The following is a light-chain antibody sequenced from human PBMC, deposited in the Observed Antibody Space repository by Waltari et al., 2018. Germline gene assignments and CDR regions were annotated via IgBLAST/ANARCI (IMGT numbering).Light chain of an antibody. CDR1: QKVNSF. V-gene: IGKV3-11*01. J-gene: IGKJ2*01. CDR2: DAS. Sequence: CRASQKVNSFLAWYQQKRGQAPRLLIYDASKRATGIPDRISGSGSGTDFTLTISSLEPEDFAIYYCQQRGNLPETFGRGTRVEMK. CDR3: QQRGNLPET.